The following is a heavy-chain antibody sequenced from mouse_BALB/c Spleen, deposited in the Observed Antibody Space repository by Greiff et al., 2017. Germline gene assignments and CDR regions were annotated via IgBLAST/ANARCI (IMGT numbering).Heavy chain of an antibody. D-gene: IGHD1-1*01. J-gene: IGHJ4*01. CDR2: IWSGRST. CDR1: GFSLTSYG. CDR3: ARKGRSVVGAMDY. V-gene: IGHV2-2*02. Sequence: QVQLQQSGPGLVQPSQSLSITCTVSGFSLTSYGVHWVRQSPGKGLEWLGVIWSGRSTDYNAAFISRLSISKDNSKSQVFFKMNSLQANDTAIYYCARKGRSVVGAMDYWGQGTSVTVSS.